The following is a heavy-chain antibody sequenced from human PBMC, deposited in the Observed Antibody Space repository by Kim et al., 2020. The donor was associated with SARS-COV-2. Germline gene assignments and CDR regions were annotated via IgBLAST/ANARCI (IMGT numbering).Heavy chain of an antibody. Sequence: ASVKVSCKASGYTFTSYDINWVRQATGQGLEWMGWMNPNSGNTGYAQKFQGRVTMTRNTSISTAYMELSSLRSEDTAVYYCARGLRCSSTSCYFRYYYYMDVWGKGTTVTVSS. J-gene: IGHJ6*03. CDR1: GYTFTSYD. D-gene: IGHD2-2*01. CDR2: MNPNSGNT. CDR3: ARGLRCSSTSCYFRYYYYMDV. V-gene: IGHV1-8*01.